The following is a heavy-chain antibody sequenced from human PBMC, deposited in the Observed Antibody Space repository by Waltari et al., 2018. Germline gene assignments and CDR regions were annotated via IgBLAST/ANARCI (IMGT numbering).Heavy chain of an antibody. CDR3: ARARSNYYYYMDV. CDR2: ISSSSSTI. CDR1: GCTGCSCV. V-gene: IGHV3-48*04. Sequence: EGRLVASGGRLVQGGGWLRLSGAAAGCTGCSCVVAWVPQAPGKGLEWVSYISSSSSTIYYADSVKGRFTISRDNAKNSLYLQMNSLRAEDTAVYYCARARSNYYYYMDVWGKGTTVTVSS. J-gene: IGHJ6*03.